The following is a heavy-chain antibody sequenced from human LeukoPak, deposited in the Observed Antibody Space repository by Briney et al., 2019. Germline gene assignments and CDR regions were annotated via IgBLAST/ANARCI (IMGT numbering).Heavy chain of an antibody. D-gene: IGHD4-17*01. V-gene: IGHV1-69*06. J-gene: IGHJ4*02. CDR2: IIPIFGTA. CDR1: GGTISSYA. Sequence: SVKVSCKASGGTISSYAISWVRQAPGQGLEWMGGIIPIFGTANYAQKFQGRVTITADKSTSTAYMELSSLRSEDTAVYYCARDHYGDYTPRYFDYWGQGTLVTVSS. CDR3: ARDHYGDYTPRYFDY.